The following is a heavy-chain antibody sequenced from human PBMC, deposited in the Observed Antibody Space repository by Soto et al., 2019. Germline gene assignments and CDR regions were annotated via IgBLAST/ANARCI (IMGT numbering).Heavy chain of an antibody. CDR1: GGSISSYY. Sequence: SETLSLTCTVSGGSISSYYWSWIRQPPGKGLEWIGYIYYSGSTNYNPSLKSRVTISVDTSKNQFSLKLSSVTAADTAVYYCARHAHKAKITIFGVASDAFDIWGQGTMVTVSS. J-gene: IGHJ3*02. D-gene: IGHD3-3*01. CDR2: IYYSGST. V-gene: IGHV4-59*08. CDR3: ARHAHKAKITIFGVASDAFDI.